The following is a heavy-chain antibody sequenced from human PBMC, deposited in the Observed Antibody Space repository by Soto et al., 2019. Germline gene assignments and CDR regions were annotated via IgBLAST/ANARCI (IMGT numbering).Heavy chain of an antibody. Sequence: SKTPSLARTVHDGSINRNYCRCARHPPGKGMEWIGYIYYSGSTNYNPSLKSPVTISEDTSKNQLSLKLSSVTAADTAVYYCARGVRVFFLMIQQYPRSTLFSGTGPSLTVST. D-gene: IGHD5-18*01. CDR3: ARGVRVFFLMIQQYPRSTLF. CDR2: IYYSGST. CDR1: DGSINRNY. J-gene: IGHJ6*04. V-gene: IGHV4-59*13.